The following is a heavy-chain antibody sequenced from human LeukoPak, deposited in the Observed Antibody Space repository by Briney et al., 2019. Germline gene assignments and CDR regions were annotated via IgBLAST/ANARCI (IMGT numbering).Heavy chain of an antibody. Sequence: PGGSLRLSCAASGFTFSSYAMHWVRQAPGKGLEWVAVISYDGSNKYYADSVKGRFTISRDNSKNTLYLQMNSLRAEDTAVYYCARAGVGSSSWAEYWFDPWGQETLVTVSS. J-gene: IGHJ5*02. V-gene: IGHV3-30*04. CDR1: GFTFSSYA. D-gene: IGHD6-13*01. CDR3: ARAGVGSSSWAEYWFDP. CDR2: ISYDGSNK.